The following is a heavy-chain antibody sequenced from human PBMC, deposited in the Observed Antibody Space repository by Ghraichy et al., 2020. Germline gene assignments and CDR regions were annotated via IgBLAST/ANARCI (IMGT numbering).Heavy chain of an antibody. D-gene: IGHD3-22*01. CDR2: IYYSGST. CDR3: ARHYDSSGYYGWKALGY. CDR1: GGSISSYY. J-gene: IGHJ4*02. V-gene: IGHV4-59*01. Sequence: SQTLSLTCTVSGGSISSYYWSWIRQPPGKGLEWIGYIYYSGSTNYNPSLKSRVTISVDTSKNQFSLKLSSVTAADTAVYYCARHYDSSGYYGWKALGYWGQGTLVTVSS.